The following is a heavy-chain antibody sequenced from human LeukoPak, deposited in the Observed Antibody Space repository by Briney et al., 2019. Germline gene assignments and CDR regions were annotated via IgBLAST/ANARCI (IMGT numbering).Heavy chain of an antibody. V-gene: IGHV1-18*01. J-gene: IGHJ1*01. CDR2: ISAYNGNT. D-gene: IGHD2-2*01. Sequence: GASVKVSCKASGYTFTTYGINWVRQAPGQGLEWMGWISAYNGNTNYAQKLQGRVTMTTDTSTSTAYMELRSLRSDDTAVYYCARDRTYCSSTNCYSGYFQYWGQGTLVTASS. CDR1: GYTFTTYG. CDR3: ARDRTYCSSTNCYSGYFQY.